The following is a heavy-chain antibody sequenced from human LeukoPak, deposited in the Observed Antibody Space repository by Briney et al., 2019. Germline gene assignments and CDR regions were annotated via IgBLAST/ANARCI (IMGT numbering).Heavy chain of an antibody. Sequence: GGSLRLSCAASGFTFTHYNMYWVRQPPVKGLEWVSLINWDGSSSYYADSVKGRFTISRDNNKNSLYLHMNSLRTEDTALYYCTRTGPYYYYGMDVWGQGTTVAVSS. V-gene: IGHV3-43*01. J-gene: IGHJ6*02. CDR2: INWDGSSS. CDR3: TRTGPYYYYGMDV. CDR1: GFTFTHYN. D-gene: IGHD3/OR15-3a*01.